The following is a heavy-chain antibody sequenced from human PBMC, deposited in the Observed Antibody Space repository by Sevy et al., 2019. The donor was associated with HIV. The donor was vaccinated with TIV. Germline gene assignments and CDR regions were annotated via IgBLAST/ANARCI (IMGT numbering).Heavy chain of an antibody. Sequence: ASVKVSCKASGYTFTSYGISWVRQAPGQGLEWMGWISAYIGNTYYAQKLQGRVTMTTDTSTSTAYMELRRLRSDDTAVYYCARDLCGYYDSSGYYPIDYWGQGTLVTVSS. CDR1: GYTFTSYG. V-gene: IGHV1-18*01. CDR2: ISAYIGNT. CDR3: ARDLCGYYDSSGYYPIDY. D-gene: IGHD3-22*01. J-gene: IGHJ4*02.